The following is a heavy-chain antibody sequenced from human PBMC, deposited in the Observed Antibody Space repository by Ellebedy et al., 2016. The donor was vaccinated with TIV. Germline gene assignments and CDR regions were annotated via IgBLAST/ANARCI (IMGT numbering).Heavy chain of an antibody. CDR1: GLTFSSHA. D-gene: IGHD4-23*01. J-gene: IGHJ3*01. CDR2: ITESGGHT. V-gene: IGHV3-23*01. Sequence: GESLKISCAASGLTFSSHAMSWVRQAPGKGLEWVSSITESGGHTYYPDSVKGRFTISRDNSKDTLFLQMNSLRAEDTAIYFCARDPVGVGPAFDVWGQGTMVTVSS. CDR3: ARDPVGVGPAFDV.